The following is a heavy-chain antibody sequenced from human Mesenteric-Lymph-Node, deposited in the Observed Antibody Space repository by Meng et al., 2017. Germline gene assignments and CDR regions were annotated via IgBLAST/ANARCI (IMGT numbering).Heavy chain of an antibody. CDR2: IYPDDSNT. CDR3: ARYGVSTLSKNWFDF. D-gene: IGHD4-17*01. J-gene: IGHJ5*01. CDR1: GYDFFGYW. Sequence: GESLKISCKGSGYDFFGYWIVWVRQMPGKGLEWMGMIYPDDSNTRYSPSVQGQVTFSADTSINTAFLQWSSLKASDSAIYYCARYGVSTLSKNWFDFWGQGTLVTVSS. V-gene: IGHV5-51*01.